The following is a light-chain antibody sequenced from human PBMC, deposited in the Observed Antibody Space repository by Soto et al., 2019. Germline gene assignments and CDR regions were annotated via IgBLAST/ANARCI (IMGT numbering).Light chain of an antibody. J-gene: IGKJ1*01. V-gene: IGKV1-6*01. CDR2: AAS. CDR3: LQDYNYPRT. Sequence: AIQMTQSPSSLSASVGDRVTITCRASQGIRNDLGWYQWKPGKAPKLLIYAASSLQSGVPSRFSGSGFGTDFTLTISSLQPEDFATYYCLQDYNYPRTFGQGTKVEIK. CDR1: QGIRND.